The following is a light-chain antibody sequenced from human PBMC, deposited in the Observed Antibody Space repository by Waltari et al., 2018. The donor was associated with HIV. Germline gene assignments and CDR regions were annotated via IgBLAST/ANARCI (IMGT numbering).Light chain of an antibody. CDR2: EVT. CDR1: SSDVGSYTL. CDR3: CSYAGSRTYV. Sequence: QSALTQPASVSGSPGQSITISCTGTSSDVGSYTLLSWYQQYPGKVPKLMIYEVTKRPSGVSNRFSGSKSGNTASLTISGLQAEDEADYYCCSYAGSRTYVFGTGTKVPVL. V-gene: IGLV2-23*02. J-gene: IGLJ1*01.